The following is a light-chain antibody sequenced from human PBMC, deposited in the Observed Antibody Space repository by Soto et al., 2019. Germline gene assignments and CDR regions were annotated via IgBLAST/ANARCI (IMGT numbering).Light chain of an antibody. CDR2: AAS. CDR1: QSISIN. CDR3: QEHNNWPTT. J-gene: IGKJ1*01. V-gene: IGKV3-15*01. Sequence: EIVMTQSPATLSVSPGERVILSCRASQSISINLAWYQRKPGQSPRLLFSAASTRATGVPVRFSVSGSGTEFTLSISSPQSEDFAVYYCQEHNNWPTTFGQGTKVEIK.